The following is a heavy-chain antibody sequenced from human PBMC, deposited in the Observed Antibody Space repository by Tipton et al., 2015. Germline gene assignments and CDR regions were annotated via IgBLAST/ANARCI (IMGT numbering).Heavy chain of an antibody. CDR1: GGSIDSYY. Sequence: TLSLTCSVSGGSIDSYYWSWIRQPPGKGLDWIGYIYYSGSTNYNPSLKSRVTISVDTSKNQFSLKLSSVTAADTAVYYCARDAGRYYDSSGLSWYFDLWGRGTLVTVSS. CDR3: ARDAGRYYDSSGLSWYFDL. V-gene: IGHV4-59*12. CDR2: IYYSGST. D-gene: IGHD3-22*01. J-gene: IGHJ2*01.